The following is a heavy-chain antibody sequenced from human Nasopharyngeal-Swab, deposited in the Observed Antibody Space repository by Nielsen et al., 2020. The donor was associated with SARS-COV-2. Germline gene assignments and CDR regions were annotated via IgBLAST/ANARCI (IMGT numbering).Heavy chain of an antibody. V-gene: IGHV3-15*01. D-gene: IGHD3-10*01. CDR1: GFTFSNAW. CDR3: TSSMGSNYYYYYMDV. CDR2: IKSKTDGGTT. Sequence: GSLRLSCAASGFTFSNAWMSWVHQAPGKGLEWVGRIKSKTDGGTTDYAAPVKGRFTISRDDSKNTLYLQMNSLKTEDTAVYYCTSSMGSNYYYYYMDVWGKGTTVTVSS. J-gene: IGHJ6*03.